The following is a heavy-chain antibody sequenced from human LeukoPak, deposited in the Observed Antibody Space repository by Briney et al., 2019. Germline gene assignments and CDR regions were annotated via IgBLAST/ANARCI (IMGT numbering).Heavy chain of an antibody. V-gene: IGHV3-66*02. J-gene: IGHJ5*02. D-gene: IGHD3-10*01. CDR2: IYSGGST. CDR3: TIASRSYYNWFDP. CDR1: GFTVSSNY. Sequence: GSLRLSCAGSGFTVSSNYISWVRQAPGKGLECVSVIYSGGSTYYADSVNGRFTIPRHNSNHTLSLHMNRPRARDTAAYYSTIASRSYYNWFDPWGKGTLVTVSS.